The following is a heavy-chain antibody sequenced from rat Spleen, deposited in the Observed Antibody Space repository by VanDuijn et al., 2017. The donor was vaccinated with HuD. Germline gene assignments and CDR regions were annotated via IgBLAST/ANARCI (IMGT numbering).Heavy chain of an antibody. CDR2: ISYSGST. V-gene: IGHV3-1*01. D-gene: IGHD1-10*01. J-gene: IGHJ2*01. CDR3: ARRRGQVYNNYFDY. Sequence: EVQLQESGPGLVKPSQSLSLTCSVTDYSITSNFWGWIRKFPGNKMEWMGYISYSGSTNYNPSLKSRISITRDTSKNQFFLQLNSVTTEDTATYYCARRRGQVYNNYFDYWGQGVMVTVSS. CDR1: DYSITSNF.